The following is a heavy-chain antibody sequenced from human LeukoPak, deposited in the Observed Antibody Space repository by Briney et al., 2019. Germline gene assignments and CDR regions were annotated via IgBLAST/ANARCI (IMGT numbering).Heavy chain of an antibody. J-gene: IGHJ4*02. D-gene: IGHD5-18*01. CDR1: GFTFSNYW. CDR3: AKDNSYGNFDY. CDR2: ISGSGAGT. V-gene: IGHV3-23*01. Sequence: PGGSLRLSCAASGFTFSNYWMSWVRQAPGQGLEWLSGISGSGAGTYYADSVKGRFTISRDNSKNTLYLQMNSLRAEDTAAYYCAKDNSYGNFDYWGQGTLVTVSS.